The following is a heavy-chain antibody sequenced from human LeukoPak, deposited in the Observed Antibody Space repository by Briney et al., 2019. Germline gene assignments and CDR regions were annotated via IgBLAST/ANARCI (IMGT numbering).Heavy chain of an antibody. D-gene: IGHD2-15*01. CDR3: ARHVRGSGYCSGGSCYSVGGYFDY. Sequence: SETLSLTCTVSGGSLSSSSYYWGWIRQPPGKGLEWIGSIYYSGSTYYNPSLKSRVTISVDTSKNQFSLKLSSVTAADTAVYYCARHVRGSGYCSGGSCYSVGGYFDYWGQETLLTVSS. J-gene: IGHJ4*02. CDR2: IYYSGST. V-gene: IGHV4-39*01. CDR1: GGSLSSSSYY.